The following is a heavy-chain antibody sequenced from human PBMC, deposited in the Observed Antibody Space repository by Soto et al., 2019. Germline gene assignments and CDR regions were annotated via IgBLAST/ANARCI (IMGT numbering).Heavy chain of an antibody. CDR1: GFTVSNNY. CDR3: VKDESINWYSGHFRH. J-gene: IGHJ1*01. D-gene: IGHD6-13*01. Sequence: SLRLSCAVSGFTVSNNYMSWVRQAPGKGLEGVSGINWNSGSIGYGDSVKDRFAISRDNAKNSLHLQMNSLSAEDTAFYYCVKDESINWYSGHFRHWGQGTLVTVSS. CDR2: INWNSGSI. V-gene: IGHV3-9*01.